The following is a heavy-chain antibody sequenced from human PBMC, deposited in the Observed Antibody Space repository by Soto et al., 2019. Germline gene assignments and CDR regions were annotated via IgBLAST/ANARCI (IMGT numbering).Heavy chain of an antibody. Sequence: SETLSLTCTVSGGSISSYYWSWIRQPPGKGLEWIGYIYYSGSTNYNPSLKSRVTISVDTSKNQFSLKLSSVTAADTAVYYCARSFRRYFDFDSWGQGTLVTVS. CDR1: GGSISSYY. D-gene: IGHD3-9*01. V-gene: IGHV4-59*01. CDR3: ARSFRRYFDFDS. CDR2: IYYSGST. J-gene: IGHJ4*02.